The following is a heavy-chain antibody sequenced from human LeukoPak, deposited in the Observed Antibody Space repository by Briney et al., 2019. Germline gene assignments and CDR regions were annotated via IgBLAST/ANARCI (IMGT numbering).Heavy chain of an antibody. J-gene: IGHJ5*02. D-gene: IGHD7-27*01. CDR2: ISAYNGNT. V-gene: IGHV1-18*04. CDR1: GYTFTSYY. Sequence: ASVKVSCKASGYTFTSYYMHWVRQAPGQGLEWMGWISAYNGNTNYAQKLQGRVTMTTDTSTSTAYMELRSLRSDDTAVYYCASSSNWGAFDPWGQGTLVTVSS. CDR3: ASSSNWGAFDP.